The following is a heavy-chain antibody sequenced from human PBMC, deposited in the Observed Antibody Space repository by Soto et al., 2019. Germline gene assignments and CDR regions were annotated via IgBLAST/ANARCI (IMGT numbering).Heavy chain of an antibody. Sequence: QVQLVQSGAEVKKPGASVKVSCKASGYTFTSYDINWVRQATGQGLEYLGWMNPNSGNTGYVQKFQGRVTMTWDSTITTAYKELSSLRSEDAAVYFCGRGVKHGAYSRWFAPWGQGPLVTVSS. D-gene: IGHD4-17*01. CDR1: GYTFTSYD. CDR2: MNPNSGNT. V-gene: IGHV1-8*01. J-gene: IGHJ5*02. CDR3: GRGVKHGAYSRWFAP.